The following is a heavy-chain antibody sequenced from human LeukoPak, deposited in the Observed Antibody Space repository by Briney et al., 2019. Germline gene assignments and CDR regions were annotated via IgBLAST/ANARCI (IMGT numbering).Heavy chain of an antibody. J-gene: IGHJ4*02. D-gene: IGHD6-6*01. V-gene: IGHV1-69*13. CDR2: IIPIFGTA. CDR3: ARSRDASGSSSPFDY. CDR1: GGTFSSYA. Sequence: GASVKVSCKASGGTFSSYAISWVRQAPGQGLEWMGGIIPIFGTANYAQKFQGRVTITADESTSTAYMELSSLRSEDTAVYYCARSRDASGSSSPFDYWGQGTLVTVSS.